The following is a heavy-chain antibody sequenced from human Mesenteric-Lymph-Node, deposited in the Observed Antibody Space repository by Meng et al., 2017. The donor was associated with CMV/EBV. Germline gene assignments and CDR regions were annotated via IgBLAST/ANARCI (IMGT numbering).Heavy chain of an antibody. CDR2: IGANSDST. J-gene: IGHJ4*02. V-gene: IGHV3-23*01. CDR1: GFTFSSYT. CDR3: VRDDYGGLDY. D-gene: IGHD4-23*01. Sequence: GESLKISCVASGFTFSSYTMCWVRQAPGKGLEWVSGIGANSDSTYYADSVKGRFSISRDNSKNTLNLQMNSLRVEDTAVYFCVRDDYGGLDYWGQGTLVTVSS.